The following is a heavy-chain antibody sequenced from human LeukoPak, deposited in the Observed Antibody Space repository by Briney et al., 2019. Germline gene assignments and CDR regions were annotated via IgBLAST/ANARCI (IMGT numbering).Heavy chain of an antibody. CDR2: INQDGSAK. CDR1: GFIFSSYW. CDR3: AIIYCSSTDCYYDY. J-gene: IGHJ4*02. D-gene: IGHD2-2*01. V-gene: IGHV3-7*01. Sequence: PGGSLRLSCAASGFIFSSYWMSWVRQAPGKGLEWVANINQDGSAKYYVDSVKGRFTISRDNAKNSLYLQMNSLRAEDTAVYFCAIIYCSSTDCYYDYWGQGTLVTVSS.